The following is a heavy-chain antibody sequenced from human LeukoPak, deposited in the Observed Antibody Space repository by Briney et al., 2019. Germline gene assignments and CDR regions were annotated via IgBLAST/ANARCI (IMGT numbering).Heavy chain of an antibody. CDR1: GSTFSSYS. V-gene: IGHV3-23*01. D-gene: IGHD2-2*01. J-gene: IGHJ4*02. CDR2: IIGGGGST. CDR3: AHGAMYQLDY. Sequence: GALRLSCAASGSTFSSYSMSWVRQAPGKGLEWVSGIIGGGGSTYYADSVKGRFTISGDNSRNTLFLQMNSLRAEDTAVYYCAHGAMYQLDYWGQGTLVTVSS.